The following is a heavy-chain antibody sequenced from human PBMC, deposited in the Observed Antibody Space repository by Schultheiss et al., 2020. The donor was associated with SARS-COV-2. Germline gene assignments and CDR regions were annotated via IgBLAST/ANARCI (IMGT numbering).Heavy chain of an antibody. CDR3: ASSGGSGSYYGSN. CDR1: GYTFTSYY. D-gene: IGHD3-10*01. CDR2: ISAYNGNT. J-gene: IGHJ4*02. Sequence: ASVKVSCKASGYTFTSYYMHWVRQAPGQGLEWMGWISAYNGNTNYAQKLQGRVTITADESTSTAYMELSSLRSEDTAVYYCASSGGSGSYYGSNWGQGTLVTVSS. V-gene: IGHV1-18*04.